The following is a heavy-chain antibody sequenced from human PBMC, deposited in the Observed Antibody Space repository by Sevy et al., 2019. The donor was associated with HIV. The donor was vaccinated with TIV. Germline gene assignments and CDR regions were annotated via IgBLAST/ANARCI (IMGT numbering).Heavy chain of an antibody. Sequence: SETLSLTCTVSGGSISSSSYYWGWIRQPPGKGLEWIGSIYYSGSTYYNPSLKSGVTISVDTSKNQFSLKLSSVTAADTAVYYCASGYSSGWGVREYFDYWGQGTLVTVSS. J-gene: IGHJ4*02. CDR2: IYYSGST. CDR3: ASGYSSGWGVREYFDY. D-gene: IGHD6-19*01. V-gene: IGHV4-39*01. CDR1: GGSISSSSYY.